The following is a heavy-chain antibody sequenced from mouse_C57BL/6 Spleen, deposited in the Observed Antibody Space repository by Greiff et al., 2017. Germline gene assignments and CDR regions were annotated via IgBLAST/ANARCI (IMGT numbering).Heavy chain of an antibody. CDR1: GYAFSSSW. J-gene: IGHJ4*01. CDR2: IYPGDGDT. V-gene: IGHV1-82*01. CDR3: ARIYYDYAGYYAMDY. D-gene: IGHD2-4*01. Sequence: VQLQESGPELVKPGASVKISCKASGYAFSSSWMNWVKQRPGKGLEWIGRIYPGDGDTNYNGKFKGKATLTADKSSSTAYMQLSSLTSEDSAVYFCARIYYDYAGYYAMDYGGQGTSVTVSS.